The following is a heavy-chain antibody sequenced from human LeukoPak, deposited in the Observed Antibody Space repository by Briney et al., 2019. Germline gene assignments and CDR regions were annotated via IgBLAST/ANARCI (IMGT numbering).Heavy chain of an antibody. CDR1: GGSISSYY. CDR2: IYTSGST. Sequence: SETLSLTCTVSGGSISSYYWSWIRQPAGKGLEWIGRIYTSGSTNYNPSLKSRVTMSVDTSKNQFSLRLSSVTAADTAVYYYGGSGGKTFDYWGQGTLVTVSS. D-gene: IGHD3-16*01. V-gene: IGHV4-4*07. J-gene: IGHJ4*02. CDR3: GGSGGKTFDY.